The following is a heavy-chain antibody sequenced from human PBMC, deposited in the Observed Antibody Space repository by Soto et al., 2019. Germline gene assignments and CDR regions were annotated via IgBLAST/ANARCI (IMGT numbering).Heavy chain of an antibody. J-gene: IGHJ4*02. D-gene: IGHD3-22*01. V-gene: IGHV3-30-3*02. Sequence: SCKASGGTFSSYAMHWVRQAPGKGLEWVAVISYDGSNKYYADSVKGRFTISRDNSKNTQYLQMSSLRADDTAVYYCVKGEYYYDSSGYYTFDYWGQGTLVTVSS. CDR2: ISYDGSNK. CDR1: GGTFSSYA. CDR3: VKGEYYYDSSGYYTFDY.